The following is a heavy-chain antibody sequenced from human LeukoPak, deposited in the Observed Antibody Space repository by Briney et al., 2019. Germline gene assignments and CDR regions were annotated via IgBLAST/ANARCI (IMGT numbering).Heavy chain of an antibody. D-gene: IGHD2-15*01. J-gene: IGHJ4*02. CDR2: IWYDGSNK. CDR1: GFTVSTNY. Sequence: GGSLRLSCAASGFTVSTNYMSWVRQAPGKGLDWVAIIWYDGSNKYYADSVKGRFIISKDNSKNTLYLQMNSLRAEDTAVYYCATHHSTKGFDYWGQGTLVTVSS. CDR3: ATHHSTKGFDY. V-gene: IGHV3-33*08.